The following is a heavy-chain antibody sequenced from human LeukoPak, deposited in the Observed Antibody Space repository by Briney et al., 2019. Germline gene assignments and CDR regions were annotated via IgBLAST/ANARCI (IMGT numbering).Heavy chain of an antibody. Sequence: PGGSLRLSCAASGFTFNNYWMHWVRQAPGKGLVWVSRINNDGSSTSYADSVKGRFTISRDNAKNTLYLQMNSLRAEDTAVYYCARKFYYGDSAYAIDYWGQGTLVTVSS. CDR2: INNDGSST. V-gene: IGHV3-74*01. CDR1: GFTFNNYW. CDR3: ARKFYYGDSAYAIDY. J-gene: IGHJ4*02. D-gene: IGHD3-22*01.